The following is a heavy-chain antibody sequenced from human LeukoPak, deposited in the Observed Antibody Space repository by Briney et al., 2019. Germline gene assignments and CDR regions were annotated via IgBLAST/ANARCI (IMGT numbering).Heavy chain of an antibody. CDR3: ARWGLAAVGFDP. CDR2: IYYSGST. D-gene: IGHD6-13*01. V-gene: IGHV4-59*01. CDR1: GDSISSYN. Sequence: SETLSLTCTATGDSISSYNRSWIRQPPEKVLEWIGYIYYSGSTNYNPSLKSRVTIAVDTSKNQFSPKLSSVTAADTAVYYCARWGLAAVGFDPWGQGTLVTVSS. J-gene: IGHJ5*02.